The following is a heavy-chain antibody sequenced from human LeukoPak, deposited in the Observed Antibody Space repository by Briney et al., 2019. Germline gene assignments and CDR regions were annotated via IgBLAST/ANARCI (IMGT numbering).Heavy chain of an antibody. V-gene: IGHV3-23*01. CDR1: GFTFSSYG. CDR2: ISGSGGST. Sequence: GGSLRLSCAASGFTFSSYGMSWVRQAPGKGLEWVSAISGSGGSTYYADSVKGRFTISRDNSKNTLYLQMNSLRAEDTAVYYCARVSIYGDYPYWGQGTLVTVSS. D-gene: IGHD4-17*01. CDR3: ARVSIYGDYPY. J-gene: IGHJ4*02.